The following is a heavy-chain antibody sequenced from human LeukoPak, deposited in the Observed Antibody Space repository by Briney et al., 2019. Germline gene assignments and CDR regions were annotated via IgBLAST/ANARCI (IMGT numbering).Heavy chain of an antibody. Sequence: GRSLRLSCAASGFTFSSYGMHWVRQAPGKGPEWVAVISYDGSNKYYADSVKGRFTISRDNSKNTLYLQMNSLRDEDTAVYYCAKHRFESGGYHSTDWGQGTLVTVSS. D-gene: IGHD3-22*01. CDR2: ISYDGSNK. CDR3: AKHRFESGGYHSTD. V-gene: IGHV3-30*18. J-gene: IGHJ4*02. CDR1: GFTFSSYG.